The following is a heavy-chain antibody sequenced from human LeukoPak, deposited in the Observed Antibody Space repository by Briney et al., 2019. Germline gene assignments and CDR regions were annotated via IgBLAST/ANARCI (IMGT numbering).Heavy chain of an antibody. Sequence: GGSLRLSCAASGFTFDDYAMHWVRQAPGKGLEWVSGISWNSGSIGYADSVKGRFTISRDNAKNSLYLQMNSLRAEDTALYYCAKYTCSSTSCVFDAFDIWGQGTMVTVSS. CDR1: GFTFDDYA. CDR3: AKYTCSSTSCVFDAFDI. D-gene: IGHD2-2*01. J-gene: IGHJ3*02. CDR2: ISWNSGSI. V-gene: IGHV3-9*01.